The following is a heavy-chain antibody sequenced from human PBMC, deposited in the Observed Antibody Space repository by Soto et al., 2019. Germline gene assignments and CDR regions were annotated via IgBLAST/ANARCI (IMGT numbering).Heavy chain of an antibody. CDR2: IYPGDSDT. CDR3: ARFIVVVVAARYYYYGMDV. J-gene: IGHJ6*02. V-gene: IGHV5-51*01. D-gene: IGHD2-15*01. CDR1: GYSFTSYW. Sequence: LKISCKGSGYSFTSYWIGWVRQMPGKGLEWMGIIYPGDSDTRYSPSFQGQVTISADKSISTAYLQWSSLKASDTAMYYCARFIVVVVAARYYYYGMDVWGQGTTVTVSS.